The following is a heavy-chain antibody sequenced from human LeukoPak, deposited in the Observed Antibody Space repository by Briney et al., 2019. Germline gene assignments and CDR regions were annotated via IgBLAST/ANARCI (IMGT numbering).Heavy chain of an antibody. CDR2: MNYSGTT. D-gene: IGHD6-13*01. J-gene: IGHJ4*02. V-gene: IGHV4-59*01. CDR3: ARGVYIAAAQYGY. Sequence: PSETLSLTCTVSGGSISSFYWSWLRQPPGQGRVGIGYMNYSGTTNYNPSLKSRVTISVDTSKNQFSLKMSSVTAADTAVYYCARGVYIAAAQYGYWGQGTLVTVSS. CDR1: GGSISSFY.